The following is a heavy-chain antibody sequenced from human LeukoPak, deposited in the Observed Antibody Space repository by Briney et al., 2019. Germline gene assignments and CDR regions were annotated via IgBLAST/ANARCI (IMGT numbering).Heavy chain of an antibody. D-gene: IGHD5-24*01. CDR1: GFTFSNYW. CDR2: IKQDESEK. J-gene: IGHJ4*02. CDR3: ARDVEGSIDY. V-gene: IGHV3-7*01. Sequence: PGGSLRLSCAASGFTFSNYWMAWVRQAPGKGPEWVANIKQDESEKYYVDSVKGRFTISRDNAKNSLYLQMNSLRVDDTAVYYCARDVEGSIDYWGQGTLVAVSS.